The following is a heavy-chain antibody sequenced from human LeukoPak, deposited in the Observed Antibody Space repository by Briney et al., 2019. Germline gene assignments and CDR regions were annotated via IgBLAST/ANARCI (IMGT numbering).Heavy chain of an antibody. V-gene: IGHV3-21*01. CDR3: VRLRRNSDTSGFYYYYDF. Sequence: GGSLRLSCVASGYTFSSYSINWVRQAPGKGLEWVSSISVRRNYIYYADSVRGRFSISRDDDRDSLYLEMNSLRAEDTAVYYCVRLRRNSDTSGFYYYYDFWGQGTLVSV. CDR1: GYTFSSYS. J-gene: IGHJ4*02. CDR2: ISVRRNYI. D-gene: IGHD3-22*01.